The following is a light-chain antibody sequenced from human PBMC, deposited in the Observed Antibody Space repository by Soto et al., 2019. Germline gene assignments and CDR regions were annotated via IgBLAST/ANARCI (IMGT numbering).Light chain of an antibody. CDR2: AAS. CDR1: QPINRW. Sequence: DIQMTQSPSPLSASVGDRVTITCRASQPINRWLAWYQQKPGKAPKLLIYAASSLHTGVPLRFSGSGSGTDFSLTISSLQPEDFATYYCKQSKSFPLTLGGGTKVDIK. CDR3: KQSKSFPLT. V-gene: IGKV1-12*01. J-gene: IGKJ4*01.